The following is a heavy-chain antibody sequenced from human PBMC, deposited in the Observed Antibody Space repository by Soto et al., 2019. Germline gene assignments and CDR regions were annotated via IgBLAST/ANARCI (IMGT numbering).Heavy chain of an antibody. J-gene: IGHJ4*02. CDR2: IYWDDDK. CDR1: GFSLSTSGVG. V-gene: IGHV2-5*02. D-gene: IGHD3-9*01. Sequence: SGPTLVNPTQTLTLTCTFSGFSLSTSGVGVGWIRQPPGKALEWLALIYWDDDKRYSPSLKSRLTITKDTSKNQVVLTMTNMDPVDTATYYCAHRSVRYFDWLPETDFDYWGQGTLVTVSS. CDR3: AHRSVRYFDWLPETDFDY.